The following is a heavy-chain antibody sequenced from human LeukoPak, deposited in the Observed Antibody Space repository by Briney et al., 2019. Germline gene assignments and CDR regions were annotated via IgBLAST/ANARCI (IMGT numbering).Heavy chain of an antibody. CDR3: AKGGIRIPARRTPNWFDP. D-gene: IGHD6-6*01. CDR1: GFTFSSYA. Sequence: GGSLRLSCAASGFTFSSYAMSWVRQAPGKGLEWVSAISGSGGSTYYADSVKGRFTISRDNSKNTLYLQMNSLRAEDTAVYYCAKGGIRIPARRTPNWFDPWGQGTLVTVSS. V-gene: IGHV3-23*01. J-gene: IGHJ5*02. CDR2: ISGSGGST.